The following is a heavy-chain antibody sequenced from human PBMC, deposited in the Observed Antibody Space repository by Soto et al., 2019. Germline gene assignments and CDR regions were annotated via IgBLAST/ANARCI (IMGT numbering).Heavy chain of an antibody. CDR2: ISWDGGST. J-gene: IGHJ4*02. V-gene: IGHV3-43*01. Sequence: DVQLVESGGVVVQPGGSLRLSCAASGFTFDDYTMHWVRQAPGKGLEWVSLISWDGGSTYYADSVKGRFTISRDNSKNSLYLQMNSLRTEDTALYYCAIDPGRAVAGFGPDYWGQGTLVTVSS. CDR1: GFTFDDYT. CDR3: AIDPGRAVAGFGPDY. D-gene: IGHD6-19*01.